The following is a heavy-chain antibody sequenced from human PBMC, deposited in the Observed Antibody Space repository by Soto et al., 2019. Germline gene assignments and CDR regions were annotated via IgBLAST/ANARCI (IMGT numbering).Heavy chain of an antibody. Sequence: QVQLVQSGAEMKKPGASVKLSCKTSGINYNTYAIHWVRQAPGQGLEWMGWINAGNGDTRYSQNFQGRVTLTRDTSASTVYMELDSLKSEDTCVYDCASAISGYVTWGQGTLVTVSS. CDR1: GINYNTYA. CDR2: INAGNGDT. CDR3: ASAISGYVT. V-gene: IGHV1-3*01. D-gene: IGHD5-12*01. J-gene: IGHJ4*02.